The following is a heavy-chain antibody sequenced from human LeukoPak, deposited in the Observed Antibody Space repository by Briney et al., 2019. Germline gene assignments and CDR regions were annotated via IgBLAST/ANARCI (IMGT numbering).Heavy chain of an antibody. CDR2: INWSGASI. CDR1: GFSAEDYG. J-gene: IGHJ4*02. D-gene: IGHD2-15*01. V-gene: IGHV3-20*04. Sequence: GGSLRLSCAASGFSAEDYGMTWVRQGPGKGLEWVAGINWSGASIDYAESVKGRFTISRDNARNTLHLQMSSLSAEDTAFYYCAIEVGSGGSCILLNWGQGALLTVSS. CDR3: AIEVGSGGSCILLN.